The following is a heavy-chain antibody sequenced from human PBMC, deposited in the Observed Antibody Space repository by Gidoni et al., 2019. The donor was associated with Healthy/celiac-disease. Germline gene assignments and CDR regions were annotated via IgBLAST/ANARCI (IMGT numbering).Heavy chain of an antibody. CDR2: ISWNSGSI. CDR1: GFTFDDYA. Sequence: EVKLVESAGGLVQPGRSLSTSCAASGFTFDDYAIHWVRQDPGKGLEWVSGISWNSGSIGYADSVKGRFTISRDNAKNSLYLQMNSLRAEDTALYYCAKDITPLHHCSSTSCYMGEGFDYWGQGTLVTVSS. V-gene: IGHV3-9*01. D-gene: IGHD2-2*02. CDR3: AKDITPLHHCSSTSCYMGEGFDY. J-gene: IGHJ4*02.